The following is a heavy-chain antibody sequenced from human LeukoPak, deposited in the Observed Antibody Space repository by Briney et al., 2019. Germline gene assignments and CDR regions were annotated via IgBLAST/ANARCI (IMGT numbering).Heavy chain of an antibody. CDR3: ASQAYGDYFDY. V-gene: IGHV3-48*03. CDR2: ISGSGSTI. J-gene: IGHJ4*02. D-gene: IGHD4-17*01. CDR1: GFTFSSYE. Sequence: GGSLRLSCAASGFTFSSYEMNWVRQAPGKGLEWVSYISGSGSTIYYADSVKGRFTISRDNAKNSLYLQMNSLRAEDTAVYYCASQAYGDYFDYWGQGTLVTVSS.